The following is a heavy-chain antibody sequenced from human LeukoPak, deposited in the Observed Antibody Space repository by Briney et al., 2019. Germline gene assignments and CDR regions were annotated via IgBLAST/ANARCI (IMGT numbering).Heavy chain of an antibody. CDR2: ISSSSSYI. V-gene: IGHV3-21*01. CDR3: ARDPGYSSGWYPDY. Sequence: GSLRLSCAASGFTFSSYSMNWVRQAPGKGLEGVSSISSSSSYIYYADSVKGRFTISRDNAKNSLYLQMNSLRAEDTAVYYCARDPGYSSGWYPDYWGQGTLVTVSS. J-gene: IGHJ4*02. D-gene: IGHD6-19*01. CDR1: GFTFSSYS.